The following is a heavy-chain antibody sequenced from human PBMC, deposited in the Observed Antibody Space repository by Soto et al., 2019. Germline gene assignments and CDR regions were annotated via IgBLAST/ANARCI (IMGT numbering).Heavy chain of an antibody. D-gene: IGHD2-21*01. V-gene: IGHV1-69*02. J-gene: IGHJ3*02. CDR3: TIGSWSGEVFEI. Sequence: QVQLVHSGAEVKKPGSSVNVSCKDSGGTFSTYSMFWVRQAPGQGLEWMGRIIPMLGVRNYAQRFQDRVTIIADKSTATVHMELSSLRSEDTALYYCTIGSWSGEVFEIWGQGTMVTVSS. CDR1: GGTFSTYS. CDR2: IIPMLGVR.